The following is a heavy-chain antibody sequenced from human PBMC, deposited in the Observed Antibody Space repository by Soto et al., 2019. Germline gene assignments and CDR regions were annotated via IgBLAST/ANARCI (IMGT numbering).Heavy chain of an antibody. J-gene: IGHJ4*02. V-gene: IGHV4-4*02. Sequence: ASETLSLTCAVSGGSISRSNWWSWVRQPPGKGLEWIGEIYHSGSTNYHPSLKSRVTISVDKSKNQFSLKLTSLTAADTAVYYCARSITFDWLFFDNWGQGTLVPVSS. CDR3: ARSITFDWLFFDN. D-gene: IGHD3-9*01. CDR1: GGSISRSNW. CDR2: IYHSGST.